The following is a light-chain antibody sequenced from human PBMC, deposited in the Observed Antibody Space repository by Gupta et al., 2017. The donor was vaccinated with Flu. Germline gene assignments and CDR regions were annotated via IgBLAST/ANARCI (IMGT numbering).Light chain of an antibody. CDR3: GPSDASRNNLV. V-gene: IGLV1-51*01. Sequence: KVTISCSGSSSDVGSNYVFWYQQHPAPDPNLLMYYDDSRPSGVPDRFSGSKYATYATFDTICLQAGEEADYYYGPSDASRNNLVFGGGTKLTVL. CDR1: SSDVGSNY. J-gene: IGLJ3*02. CDR2: YDD.